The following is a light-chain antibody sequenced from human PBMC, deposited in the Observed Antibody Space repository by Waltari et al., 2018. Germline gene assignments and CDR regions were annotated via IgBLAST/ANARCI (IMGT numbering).Light chain of an antibody. CDR2: EVS. CDR1: SSDIGFYNA. J-gene: IGLJ2*01. V-gene: IGLV2-11*01. Sequence: QAVPTQPPSVSGSPGQSVTISCTGTSSDIGFYNAVSWYQQHPGKAPKLMIYEVSKRPSGVSDRFSGSKSGNTASLTISGLQAEDEADYYCSSYAGSNTWVFGGGTRLTVL. CDR3: SSYAGSNTWV.